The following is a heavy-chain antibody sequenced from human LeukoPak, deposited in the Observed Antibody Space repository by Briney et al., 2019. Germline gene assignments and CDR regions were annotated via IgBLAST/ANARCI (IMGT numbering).Heavy chain of an antibody. V-gene: IGHV1-69*05. J-gene: IGHJ6*03. D-gene: IGHD5-18*01. CDR1: GGTFSSYA. CDR3: ARDRGYSQGEYYYYMDV. CDR2: IIPIFGTA. Sequence: ASVKVSCKASGGTFSSYAISWVRQAPGQGLEWMGRIIPIFGTANYARKFQGRVTITTDESTSTAYMELSSLRSEDTAVYYCARDRGYSQGEYYYYMDVWGKGTTVTVSS.